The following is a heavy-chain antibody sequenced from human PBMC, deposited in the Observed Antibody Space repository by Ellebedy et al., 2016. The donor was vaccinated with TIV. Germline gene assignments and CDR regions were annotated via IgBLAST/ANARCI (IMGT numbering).Heavy chain of an antibody. CDR1: GDSVSSNSAA. D-gene: IGHD6-13*01. J-gene: IGHJ5*02. CDR2: TYYRSKWYN. V-gene: IGHV6-1*01. CDR3: ARAPYSSSWYLSGGWFDP. Sequence: SETLSLTXAISGDSVSSNSAAWNWIRQSPSRGLEWLGRTYYRSKWYNDYAVSVKSRITINPDTSKNQFSLQLNSVTPEDTAVYYCARAPYSSSWYLSGGWFDPWGQGTLVTVSS.